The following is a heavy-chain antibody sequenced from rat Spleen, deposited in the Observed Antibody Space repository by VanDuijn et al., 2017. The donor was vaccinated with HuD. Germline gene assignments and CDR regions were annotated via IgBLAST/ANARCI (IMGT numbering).Heavy chain of an antibody. Sequence: EVQLVESGGGLMQPGKSLKVSCVASGFTFKNFWMAWIRQAPGKKLEWIAAITNDGGNTYYSDSVKGRFTISRDNAKSTLYLQMNSLRSEDTATYYCTRGDYYDGYYPSWFAYWGQGTLVTVSS. CDR2: ITNDGGNT. CDR3: TRGDYYDGYYPSWFAY. J-gene: IGHJ3*01. CDR1: GFTFKNFW. D-gene: IGHD1-12*03. V-gene: IGHV5-31*01.